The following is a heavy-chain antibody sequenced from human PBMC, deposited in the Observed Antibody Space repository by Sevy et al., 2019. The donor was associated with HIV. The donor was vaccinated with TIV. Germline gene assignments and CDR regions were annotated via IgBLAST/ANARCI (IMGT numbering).Heavy chain of an antibody. D-gene: IGHD1-1*01. CDR1: GFPLSNAW. V-gene: IGHV3-15*01. Sequence: GGSLSLSCEASGFPLSNAWMSWVRQAQGKGLEWVGRIKRKTDGGKQDYAEPVKGRFTISRDDSKNTLYLQMNSLKTEDTAVYYCTTFSPEPEGYWGQGTLVTVSS. CDR2: IKRKTDGGKQ. CDR3: TTFSPEPEGY. J-gene: IGHJ4*02.